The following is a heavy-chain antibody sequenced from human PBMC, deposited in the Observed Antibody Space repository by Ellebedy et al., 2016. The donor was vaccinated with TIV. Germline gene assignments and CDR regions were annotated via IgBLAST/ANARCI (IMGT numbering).Heavy chain of an antibody. CDR1: GFTFSSYT. V-gene: IGHV3-23*01. D-gene: IGHD3-22*01. CDR3: AKGRGGGSDSSAPRYYFDY. Sequence: PGGSLRLSCAASGFTFSSYTMSWVRQAPGKGLEWVSAISGSGGRTYYADSVEGRFIISRDNSKKTLYLQMNSLRAEDTAVYYCAKGRGGGSDSSAPRYYFDYWGLGTLVTVSS. J-gene: IGHJ4*02. CDR2: ISGSGGRT.